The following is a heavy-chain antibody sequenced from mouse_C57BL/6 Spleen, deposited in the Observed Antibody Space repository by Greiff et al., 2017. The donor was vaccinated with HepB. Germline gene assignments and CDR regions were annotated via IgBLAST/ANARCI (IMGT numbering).Heavy chain of an antibody. Sequence: EVQVQQSGPELVKPGASVKIPCKASGYTFTDYNMDWVKQSHGKSLEWIGDINPNNGGTIYNQKFKGKATLTVDKSSSTAYMELRSLTSEDTAVYYCAREDDYAWFAYWGQGTLVTVSA. D-gene: IGHD2-4*01. CDR1: GYTFTDYN. CDR3: AREDDYAWFAY. V-gene: IGHV1-18*01. J-gene: IGHJ3*01. CDR2: INPNNGGT.